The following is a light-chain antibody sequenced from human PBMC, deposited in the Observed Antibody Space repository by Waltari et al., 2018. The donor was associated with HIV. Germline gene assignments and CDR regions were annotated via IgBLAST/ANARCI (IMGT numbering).Light chain of an antibody. CDR3: SSYTSATTII. Sequence: QSALTQPASVSGSRGPSITISCTGPNTDVGGYVYVSWYQQHPGKAPKLMIYEVSQRPSGISNRFSGSKSGNTASLTISGLQPEDEADYYCSSYTSATTIIFGGGTKVTVL. J-gene: IGLJ2*01. CDR2: EVS. V-gene: IGLV2-14*01. CDR1: NTDVGGYVY.